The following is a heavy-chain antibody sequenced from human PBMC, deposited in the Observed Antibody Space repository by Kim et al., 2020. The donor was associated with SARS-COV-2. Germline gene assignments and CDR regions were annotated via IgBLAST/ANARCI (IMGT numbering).Heavy chain of an antibody. D-gene: IGHD2-21*02. Sequence: NPSLKRRVTISRDTSTNPVSLRLTSVTAADTAVYYCAREVDAAGDSDAFDIWGQGTVVTVSS. CDR3: AREVDAAGDSDAFDI. V-gene: IGHV4-31*02. J-gene: IGHJ3*02.